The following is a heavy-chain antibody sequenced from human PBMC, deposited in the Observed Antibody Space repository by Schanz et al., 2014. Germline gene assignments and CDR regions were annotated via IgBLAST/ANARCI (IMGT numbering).Heavy chain of an antibody. CDR2: VSSYDTTV. CDR1: GFTFADYY. J-gene: IGHJ4*01. CDR3: ATQYCSGTTCYTDSWDH. Sequence: QVQLLESGGGLFKPGGSLRLSCAGSGFTFADYYMTWIRQAPGKGLEWISYVSSYDTTVSYADSVKGRFTISRDNAKDSLYLQMTSLRAEDTAVYYCATQYCSGTTCYTDSWDHWGQGTLVTVSS. D-gene: IGHD2-2*02. V-gene: IGHV3-11*04.